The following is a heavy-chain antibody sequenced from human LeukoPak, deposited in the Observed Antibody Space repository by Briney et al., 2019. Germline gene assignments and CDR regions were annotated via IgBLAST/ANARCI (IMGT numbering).Heavy chain of an antibody. CDR1: GDSISSSY. J-gene: IGHJ4*02. Sequence: SETLSLTCTVSGDSISSSYWGWIRHPPGQGLEWIGRIHTSGSTYYSPSLTSRATLSVDTSTNQFSLRLSSVTAADTAMYYCARVRLGRGLDYWGQGTLVTVSS. CDR2: IHTSGST. CDR3: ARVRLGRGLDY. V-gene: IGHV4-4*07. D-gene: IGHD6-19*01.